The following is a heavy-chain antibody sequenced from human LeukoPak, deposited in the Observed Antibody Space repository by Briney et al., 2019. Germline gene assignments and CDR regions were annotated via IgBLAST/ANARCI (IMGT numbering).Heavy chain of an antibody. CDR2: IYTSGST. CDR1: GFTFSSYA. CDR3: ARAGGSRGPYYYYYYYMDV. J-gene: IGHJ6*03. V-gene: IGHV4-4*07. Sequence: GSLRLSCAASGFTFSSYAMSWIRQPAGKGLEWIGRIYTSGSTNYNPSLKSRVTISVDTSKNQFSLKLSSVTAADTAVYYCARAGGSRGPYYYYYYYMDVWGKGTTVTISS. D-gene: IGHD6-13*01.